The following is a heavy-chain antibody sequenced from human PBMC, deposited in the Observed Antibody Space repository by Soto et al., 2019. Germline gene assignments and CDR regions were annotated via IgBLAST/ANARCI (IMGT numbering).Heavy chain of an antibody. D-gene: IGHD2-8*02. J-gene: IGHJ6*03. CDR1: GFTFSNYT. CDR2: ISSGSNYI. V-gene: IGHV3-21*01. CDR3: ARGSYCTRDICYTGYYYMDV. Sequence: DVQLVESGGGLVKPGGSLRLSCTVSGFTFSNYTMDWVRQAPGKGLEWVSSISSGSNYIYYADSVKGRCTISRDNAKNSLYLQMNSLRAEDTAVFYCARGSYCTRDICYTGYYYMDVWGKGPRVTVSS.